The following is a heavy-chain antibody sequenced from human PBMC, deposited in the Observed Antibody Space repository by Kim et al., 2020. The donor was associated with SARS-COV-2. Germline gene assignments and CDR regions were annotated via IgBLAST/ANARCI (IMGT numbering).Heavy chain of an antibody. J-gene: IGHJ4*02. CDR2: IYSGGIT. D-gene: IGHD1-26*01. Sequence: GGSLRLSCAASGFTVSDHRMSWVRQSPGKGLEWVAVIYSGGITYYADSVKGRFSISRHNSGNTVYLRLNSLTTEDTAVYYCARHVGPTLNFWGQGTPVTV. CDR3: ARHVGPTLNF. V-gene: IGHV3-53*04. CDR1: GFTVSDHR.